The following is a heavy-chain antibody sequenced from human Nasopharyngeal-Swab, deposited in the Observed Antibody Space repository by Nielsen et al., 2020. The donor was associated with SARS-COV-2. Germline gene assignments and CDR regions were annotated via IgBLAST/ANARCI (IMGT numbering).Heavy chain of an antibody. V-gene: IGHV4-39*07. CDR3: ARGSKQWLVRLSRYYYYGMDV. D-gene: IGHD6-19*01. J-gene: IGHJ6*02. CDR2: IYYSGST. Sequence: RQAPGKGLEWIGSIYYSGSTYYNPSLKSRVTISVDTSKNQFSLKLSSVTAADTAVYYCARGSKQWLVRLSRYYYYGMDVWGQGTTVPSP.